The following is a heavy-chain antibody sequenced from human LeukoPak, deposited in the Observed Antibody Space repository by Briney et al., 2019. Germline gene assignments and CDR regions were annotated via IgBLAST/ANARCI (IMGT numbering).Heavy chain of an antibody. Sequence: SETLSLTCTVSGYSISSGYFWGWIRQPPGKGLEWIGVYHVGTTDYNPSLKSRVTISVDTSKNQFSLKLSSVTAADTAVYYCARLVWFGELIRVDYFDYWGQGTLVTVSS. J-gene: IGHJ4*02. D-gene: IGHD3-10*01. CDR1: GYSISSGYF. CDR2: VYHVGTT. CDR3: ARLVWFGELIRVDYFDY. V-gene: IGHV4-38-2*02.